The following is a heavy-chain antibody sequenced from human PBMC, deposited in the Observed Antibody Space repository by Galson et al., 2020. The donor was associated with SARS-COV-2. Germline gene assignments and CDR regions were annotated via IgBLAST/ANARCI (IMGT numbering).Heavy chain of an antibody. D-gene: IGHD5-12*01. CDR3: ARHGKWRGDAFDV. Sequence: GESLKISCKGSGYSFTDYWISWVRQMPGKGLEWMGRIDPIDSYSNFSPSFQGHVTISADKSISTVYLQWSSLKASDTATYYCARHGKWRGDAFDVWGQGTMVTVSS. CDR2: IDPIDSYS. CDR1: GYSFTDYW. J-gene: IGHJ3*01. V-gene: IGHV5-10-1*01.